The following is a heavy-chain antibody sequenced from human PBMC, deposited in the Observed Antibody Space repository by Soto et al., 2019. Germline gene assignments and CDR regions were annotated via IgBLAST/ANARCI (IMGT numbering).Heavy chain of an antibody. Sequence: QGQLVQSGAEVKKPGSSVKVSCKASGGTFSSYAISWVRQAPGQVLEWMGGIIPIFDTVDYAQKLQGRVKLTADNSTSTAYMELSSMRPEDTAVDFCAVEDLYGANCYFYWGQGAQVIGYS. CDR3: AVEDLYGANCYFY. CDR2: IIPIFDTV. J-gene: IGHJ4*02. CDR1: GGTFSSYA. D-gene: IGHD2-15*01. V-gene: IGHV1-69*06.